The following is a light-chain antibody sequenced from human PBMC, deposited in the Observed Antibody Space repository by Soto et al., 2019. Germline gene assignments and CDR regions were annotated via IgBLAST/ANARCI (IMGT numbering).Light chain of an antibody. Sequence: ETVMTQSPATQSVSPREIATLSCRASQSVSNNLAWYQQKPGQAPRLLFYGASTRATGIPARFSGSGSGTEFTLTLTSLQSEDFAVYYCQQYNYWPRTFGQGTKVDIK. V-gene: IGKV3D-15*01. J-gene: IGKJ1*01. CDR3: QQYNYWPRT. CDR2: GAS. CDR1: QSVSNN.